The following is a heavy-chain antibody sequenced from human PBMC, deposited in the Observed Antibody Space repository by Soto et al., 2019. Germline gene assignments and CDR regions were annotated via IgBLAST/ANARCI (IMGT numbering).Heavy chain of an antibody. Sequence: PSETLSLTRAVSGGSISSGGYSWSWIRQPPGKGLEWIGYIYHSGSTYYNPSLKSRVTISVDRSKNQFSLKLSSVTAEDTAVYYCATLTKYDILTGFYPCWGQGTLVTVSS. CDR3: ATLTKYDILTGFYPC. CDR2: IYHSGST. D-gene: IGHD3-9*01. V-gene: IGHV4-30-2*01. CDR1: GGSISSGGYS. J-gene: IGHJ4*02.